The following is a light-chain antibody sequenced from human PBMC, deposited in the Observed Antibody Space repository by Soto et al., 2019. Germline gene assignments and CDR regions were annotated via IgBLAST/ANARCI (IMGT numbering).Light chain of an antibody. CDR3: QQYGDSPPGT. J-gene: IGKJ5*01. CDR1: QSVTSSY. CDR2: DTS. Sequence: EIVLTQSPGTLSLSPGEIATLSFSASQSVTSSYLAWYQQKPGQPPRLLIYDTSKRATGIPDRFSGSVSGTDFTLSISRVEPEDFALYFCQQYGDSPPGTFGQGTRLEIK. V-gene: IGKV3-20*01.